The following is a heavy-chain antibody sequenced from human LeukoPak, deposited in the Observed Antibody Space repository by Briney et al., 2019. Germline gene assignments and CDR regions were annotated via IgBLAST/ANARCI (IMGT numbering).Heavy chain of an antibody. CDR1: GGSISSSSYY. V-gene: IGHV4-39*01. CDR3: ARHPITVTSTYFDY. Sequence: PSETLSLTCTVSGGSISSSSYYWSWIRQPPGKGLEWIGSIYYSGSTYYNPSLKSRVTISVDTSKNQFSLKLSSVTAADTAVYYCARHPITVTSTYFDYWGQGTLVTISS. CDR2: IYYSGST. D-gene: IGHD4-17*01. J-gene: IGHJ4*02.